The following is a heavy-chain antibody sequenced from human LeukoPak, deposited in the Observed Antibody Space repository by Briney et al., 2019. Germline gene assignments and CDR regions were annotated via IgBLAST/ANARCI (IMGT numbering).Heavy chain of an antibody. CDR2: ISSSGSTI. D-gene: IGHD1-14*01. Sequence: GGSLRLSCAASGFTFSSYEMNWVRQVPGKGLEWVSYISSSGSTIYYADSVKGRFTISRDNSKNTLYLQMNSLRVEDTAVYYCAKDRTGAPAYYFDYWGQGTLVTVSS. CDR3: AKDRTGAPAYYFDY. V-gene: IGHV3-48*03. J-gene: IGHJ4*02. CDR1: GFTFSSYE.